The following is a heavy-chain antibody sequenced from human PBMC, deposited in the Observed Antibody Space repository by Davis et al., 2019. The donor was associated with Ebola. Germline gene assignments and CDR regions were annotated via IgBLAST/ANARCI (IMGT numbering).Heavy chain of an antibody. CDR2: IYYRGST. J-gene: IGHJ5*02. CDR3: ARALGYYYDSSAKNNWFDP. D-gene: IGHD3-22*01. Sequence: SETLSLTCAVYGGSFSGYYWSWIRQPPGEGLQWIGSIYYRGSTYYNPSLKSRVTISVDTSKNQFSLKLSSVTAADTAVYYCARALGYYYDSSAKNNWFDPWGQGTLVTVSS. V-gene: IGHV4-34*01. CDR1: GGSFSGYY.